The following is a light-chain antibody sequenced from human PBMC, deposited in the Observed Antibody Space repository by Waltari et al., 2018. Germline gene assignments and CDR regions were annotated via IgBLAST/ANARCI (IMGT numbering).Light chain of an antibody. CDR3: QAWDSSTAYV. J-gene: IGLJ1*01. CDR1: KLGDEY. CDR2: KNT. V-gene: IGLV3-1*01. Sequence: SYELTQPPSVSVSPGQTASITCSGDKLGDEYSCWYQQKPGQSPVLFIYKNTKRPSGIPERFSGSISGNTATLTISGTQAMDEADYYCQAWDSSTAYVFGTGTKVTVL.